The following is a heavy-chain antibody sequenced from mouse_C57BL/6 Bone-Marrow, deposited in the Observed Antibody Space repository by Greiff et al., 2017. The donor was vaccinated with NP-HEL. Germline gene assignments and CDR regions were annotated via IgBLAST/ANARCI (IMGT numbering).Heavy chain of an antibody. D-gene: IGHD2-3*01. J-gene: IGHJ1*03. Sequence: EVMLVESGGDLVKPGGSLKLSCAASGFTFSSYGMSWVRQTPDKRLEWVATISSGGSYTYYPDSVKGRFTISRDNAKNTLYLQMSSLKSEDTAMDYCARQTGYYYWYFDVWGTGTTVTVSS. V-gene: IGHV5-6*02. CDR1: GFTFSSYG. CDR3: ARQTGYYYWYFDV. CDR2: ISSGGSYT.